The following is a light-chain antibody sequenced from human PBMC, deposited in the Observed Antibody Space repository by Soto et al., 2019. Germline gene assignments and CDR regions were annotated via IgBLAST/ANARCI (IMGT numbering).Light chain of an antibody. CDR1: SSDIGNYNF. Sequence: QSALTQPASVSGSPGQSITISCTGTSSDIGNYNFVSWYQQHPGKAPKLMIYEVSSRPSGVSNRFSGSKSGNMASLTISGLQAEDEADYYCSSYTITTALVFGTGTKGTVL. V-gene: IGLV2-14*03. CDR3: SSYTITTALV. CDR2: EVS. J-gene: IGLJ1*01.